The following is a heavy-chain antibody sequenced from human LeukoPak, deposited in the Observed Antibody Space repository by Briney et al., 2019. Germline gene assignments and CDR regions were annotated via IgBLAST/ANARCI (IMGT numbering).Heavy chain of an antibody. D-gene: IGHD6-25*01. V-gene: IGHV4-39*01. CDR3: ARRLGSAWYFDY. CDR2: IYYTGST. Sequence: SETLSLTCTVSGDSISNSNYYWGWLRQPPGKWLEWIGSIYYTGSTHYNPSLKSRVTISVDTSKNQFSLKLSSVTAADTAVFYCARRLGSAWYFDYWGQGTLVTVSS. J-gene: IGHJ4*02. CDR1: GDSISNSNYY.